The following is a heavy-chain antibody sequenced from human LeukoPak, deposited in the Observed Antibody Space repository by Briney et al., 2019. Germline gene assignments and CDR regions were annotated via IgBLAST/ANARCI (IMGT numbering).Heavy chain of an antibody. J-gene: IGHJ3*02. CDR1: GGSISSDY. CDR3: AKTYCSNISCYEDI. CDR2: IYYSGTT. D-gene: IGHD2-2*01. V-gene: IGHV4-59*01. Sequence: PSETLSLTCTYSGGSISSDYWSWIRQPPGKPLEWIGSIYYSGTTNYNPSLRSRVTISVDMSKNRFFLKLNSVSAADTAMFYCAKTYCSNISCYEDIWGQGTMVAVSS.